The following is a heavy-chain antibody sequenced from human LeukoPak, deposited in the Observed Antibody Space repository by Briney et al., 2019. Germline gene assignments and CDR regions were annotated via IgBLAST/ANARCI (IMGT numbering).Heavy chain of an antibody. CDR2: IYYSGST. D-gene: IGHD3-9*01. CDR3: ARFLTGYYGDYYYYGMDV. J-gene: IGHJ6*02. V-gene: IGHV4-59*01. Sequence: SETLSLTCTVPGGSISSYYWSWIRQPPGKGLEWIGYIYYSGSTNYNPSLKSRVTISVDTSKNQFSLKLSSVTAADTAVYYCARFLTGYYGDYYYYGMDVWGQGTTVTVSS. CDR1: GGSISSYY.